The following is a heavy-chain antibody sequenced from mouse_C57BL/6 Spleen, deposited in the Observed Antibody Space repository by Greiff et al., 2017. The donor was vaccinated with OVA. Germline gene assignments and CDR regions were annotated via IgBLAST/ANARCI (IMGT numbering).Heavy chain of an antibody. J-gene: IGHJ1*03. CDR1: GYTFTSYW. CDR2: IDPNSGGT. D-gene: IGHD1-1*01. Sequence: VQLQQPGAELVKPGASVKLSCKASGYTFTSYWMHWVKQRPGRGLERIGRIDPNSGGTTYNEKFKSKATLTVDKPSSTAYMQLSSLTSEDSAVYYCARGLLRWYFDVWGTGTAVTVSS. CDR3: ARGLLRWYFDV. V-gene: IGHV1-72*01.